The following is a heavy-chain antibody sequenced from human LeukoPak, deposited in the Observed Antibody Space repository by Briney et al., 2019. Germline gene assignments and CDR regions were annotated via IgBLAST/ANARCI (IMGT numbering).Heavy chain of an antibody. J-gene: IGHJ4*02. CDR1: GFSFTYYP. CDR2: IRTTAEGAKYA. V-gene: IGHV3-48*02. D-gene: IGHD3-9*01. Sequence: PGGSLRLSWATSGFSFTYYPMNWVRQAPGKGLEWISNIRTTAEGAKYAYYADSVKGRVTISRDDGKNTLYLHMNSLRDDDTGVYYCATDQRYAFDYWGQGILVTVSS. CDR3: ATDQRYAFDY.